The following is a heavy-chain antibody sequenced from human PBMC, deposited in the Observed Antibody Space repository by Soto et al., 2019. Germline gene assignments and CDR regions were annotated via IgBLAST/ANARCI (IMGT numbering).Heavy chain of an antibody. CDR1: GFTFSSYG. Sequence: QVQLVESGGGVVQPGRSLRLSCAASGFTFSSYGMQWVRQAPGKGLEWVAIISYDGINKYYAKSVKGRFTIYRDNSKNTLYLQMNNLRAEDTAVYYCAKSMSIWYDGFFDYWGQGTLVTVSS. J-gene: IGHJ4*02. D-gene: IGHD1-1*01. V-gene: IGHV3-30*18. CDR2: ISYDGINK. CDR3: AKSMSIWYDGFFDY.